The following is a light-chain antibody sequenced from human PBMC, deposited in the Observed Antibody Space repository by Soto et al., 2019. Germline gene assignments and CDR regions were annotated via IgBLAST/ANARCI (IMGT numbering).Light chain of an antibody. CDR1: SIDVGSYYL. CDR3: CSYVGSSAAV. J-gene: IGLJ7*01. CDR2: EAK. V-gene: IGLV2-23*01. Sequence: QSALTQPASVSGSPGQSITISCTGTSIDVGSYYLVSWYQQHPGKAPKLIIYEAKKRPSGVSDRFSGSKSGKTASLTISGLQAEDEAHYYCCSYVGSSAAVFGGGTQLTVL.